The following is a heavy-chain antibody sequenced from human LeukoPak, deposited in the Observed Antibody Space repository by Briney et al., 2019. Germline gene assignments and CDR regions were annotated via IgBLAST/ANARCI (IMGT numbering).Heavy chain of an antibody. CDR1: GGSFSGYY. V-gene: IGHV4-34*01. CDR2: INHSGST. Sequence: PSETLSLTCVGYGGSFSGYYWSWIRQPPGKGLEWIGEINHSGSTNYNPSPKSRVTISVDTSKNQFSLKLSSVTAADTAVYYCARAAAAGNWFDPWGQGTLVTVSS. J-gene: IGHJ5*02. CDR3: ARAAAAGNWFDP. D-gene: IGHD6-13*01.